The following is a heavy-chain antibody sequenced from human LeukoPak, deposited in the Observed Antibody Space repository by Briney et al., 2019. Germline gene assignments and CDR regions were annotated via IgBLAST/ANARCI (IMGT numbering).Heavy chain of an antibody. CDR1: GYTLSDFS. V-gene: IGHV3-21*01. CDR2: ISVRSNYR. CDR3: VRLRRNNDRSGYYYYYDY. J-gene: IGHJ4*02. Sequence: PGGSLTLSCAASGYTLSDFSVNWVRQAPGKGLEWVSSISVRSNYRYYADSVRGRFTISRDDARDSLLLQMNSLRAEDTAVYFCVRLRRNNDRSGYYYYYDYWGQGTLVTVSS. D-gene: IGHD3-22*01.